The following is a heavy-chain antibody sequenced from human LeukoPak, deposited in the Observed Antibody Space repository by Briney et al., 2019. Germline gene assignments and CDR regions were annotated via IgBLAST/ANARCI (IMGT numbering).Heavy chain of an antibody. V-gene: IGHV3-9*01. Sequence: PGRSLRLSCAASGFTFDDYAMHWVRQAPGKGLEWVSGISWNSGSIGYADSVKGRFTISRDNAKNSLYLQMNSLRAEDTAVYYCARVSSVSSGYYSYWGQGTLVTVSS. CDR3: ARVSSVSSGYYSY. J-gene: IGHJ4*02. CDR2: ISWNSGSI. CDR1: GFTFDDYA. D-gene: IGHD3-22*01.